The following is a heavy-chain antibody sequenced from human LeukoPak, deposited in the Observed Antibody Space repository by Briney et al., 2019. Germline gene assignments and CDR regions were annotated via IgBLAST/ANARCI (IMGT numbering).Heavy chain of an antibody. CDR1: GGSISSGGYY. V-gene: IGHV4-31*03. CDR2: IYYSGST. D-gene: IGHD2-15*01. CDR3: ARFMQRYCSGGSCYSAGY. J-gene: IGHJ4*02. Sequence: PSETLSLTCTVSGGSISSGGYYWSWLRQHPGTGLEWIGYIYYSGSTYYNPSLKSRVTISVDTSKNQFSLKLSSVTAADTAVYYCARFMQRYCSGGSCYSAGYWGQGTLVTVSS.